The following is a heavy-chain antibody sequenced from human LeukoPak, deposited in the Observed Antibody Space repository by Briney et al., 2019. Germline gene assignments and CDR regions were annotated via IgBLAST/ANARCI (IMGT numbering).Heavy chain of an antibody. CDR3: ARVYDILPSYFDY. Sequence: SETLSLTCAVYGGSFSGYYWSWIRQPPGKGLEWIGEINRSGSTNYNPSLKSRVTISVDTSKNQFSLKLSSVTAADTAVYYCARVYDILPSYFDYWGQGTLVTVSS. D-gene: IGHD3-9*01. CDR2: INRSGST. CDR1: GGSFSGYY. V-gene: IGHV4-34*01. J-gene: IGHJ4*02.